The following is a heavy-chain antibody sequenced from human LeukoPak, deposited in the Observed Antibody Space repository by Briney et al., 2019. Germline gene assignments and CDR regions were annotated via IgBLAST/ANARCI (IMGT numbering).Heavy chain of an antibody. Sequence: GASVKVSCKASEYTFTGYYMHWVRQAPGQGLEWMGWINPNSGGTNYAQKFQGRVTMTRDTSISTAYMELSRLRSDDTAVYYCARTPLIGSVLIDYWGQGTLVTVSS. CDR3: ARTPLIGSVLIDY. CDR2: INPNSGGT. D-gene: IGHD6-25*01. CDR1: EYTFTGYY. V-gene: IGHV1-2*02. J-gene: IGHJ4*02.